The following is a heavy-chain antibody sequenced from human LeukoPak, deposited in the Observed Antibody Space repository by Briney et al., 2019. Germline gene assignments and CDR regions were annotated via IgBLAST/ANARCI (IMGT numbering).Heavy chain of an antibody. D-gene: IGHD3-10*01. CDR1: GASISSSVYY. J-gene: IGHJ4*02. CDR3: ARHSRSVNYGSGSYAWDY. Sequence: SETLSLTCTVSGASISSSVYYWGWIRQPPGKGLEWIGSIYYSGSIYYNASLKSRLTISVHPPKNQFSLKLSAVTAADTAVYYCARHSRSVNYGSGSYAWDYWGQGTLVTGAS. V-gene: IGHV4-39*01. CDR2: IYYSGSI.